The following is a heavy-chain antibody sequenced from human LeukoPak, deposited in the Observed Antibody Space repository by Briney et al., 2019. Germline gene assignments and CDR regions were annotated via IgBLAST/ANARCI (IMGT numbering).Heavy chain of an antibody. CDR2: INSDGSST. J-gene: IGHJ4*02. D-gene: IGHD2-15*01. CDR1: GFTFSSYW. Sequence: GGSLRLSCAASGFTFSSYWMHWVRQTPGKGLVWVSRINSDGSSTSYADSVKGRFTISRDNAKNTLYLQMNSLRAEDTAVYYCARGLGRSGDLGYWGQGTLVTVSS. CDR3: ARGLGRSGDLGY. V-gene: IGHV3-74*01.